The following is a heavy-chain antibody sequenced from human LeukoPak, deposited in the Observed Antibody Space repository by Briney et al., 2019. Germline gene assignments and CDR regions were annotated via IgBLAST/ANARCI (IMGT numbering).Heavy chain of an antibody. CDR1: GFTFSRYW. CDR3: ARILTGYDAFDY. D-gene: IGHD3-9*01. V-gene: IGHV3-7*01. CDR2: IGQDGSAK. Sequence: GGSLRLSCAASGFTFSRYWMSWVRQAPGKGLEWVTNIGQDGSAKYYVDSVKGRFTISRDNAKNSLFLQMNSLRVEDTAVYYCARILTGYDAFDYWGQGTLVTVSS. J-gene: IGHJ4*02.